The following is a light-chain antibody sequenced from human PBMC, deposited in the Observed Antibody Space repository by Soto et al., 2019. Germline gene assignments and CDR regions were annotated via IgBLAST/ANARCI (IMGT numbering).Light chain of an antibody. CDR3: LLYYGGSYV. V-gene: IGLV7-43*01. J-gene: IGLJ1*01. CDR2: NTT. CDR1: TGPVTSGFY. Sequence: QTVVTQEPSLTVSPGGTVILTCASSTGPVTSGFYPHWVQQKPGQAPRTLIYNTTNKHSWTPARFSGSLLGGKAALTLSGVQPEDEADYYCLLYYGGSYVFGAGTKVTVL.